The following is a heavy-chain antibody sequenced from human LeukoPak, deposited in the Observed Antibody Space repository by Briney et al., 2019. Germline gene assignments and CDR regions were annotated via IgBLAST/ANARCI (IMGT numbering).Heavy chain of an antibody. CDR3: ARLISNYFDY. J-gene: IGHJ4*02. Sequence: PSETLSLTCTVSGGSVSSGSHYWSWIRQPPGKGLEWIAYIYSSGGTNYNASLKSRLTISLDTSRSQFSLKLSSATAADTAVYYCARLISNYFDYWGQGTLVTVSS. CDR2: IYSSGGT. CDR1: GGSVSSGSHY. V-gene: IGHV4-61*01.